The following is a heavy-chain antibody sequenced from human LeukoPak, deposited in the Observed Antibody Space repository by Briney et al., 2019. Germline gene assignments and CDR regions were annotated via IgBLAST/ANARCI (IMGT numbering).Heavy chain of an antibody. V-gene: IGHV3-15*06. D-gene: IGHD3-10*01. CDR2: IKSRTDGGAI. CDR3: TIRITMVRGAPFSDY. J-gene: IGHJ4*02. CDR1: GFSFTNAW. Sequence: GGSLRLSCAASGFSFTNAWMNWVRQAPGKGLEWVGRIKSRTDGGAIHYAAPVRGRFSISRDDSKNTLYLQMNSLKTEDTAVYYCTIRITMVRGAPFSDYWGQGTLVTVSS.